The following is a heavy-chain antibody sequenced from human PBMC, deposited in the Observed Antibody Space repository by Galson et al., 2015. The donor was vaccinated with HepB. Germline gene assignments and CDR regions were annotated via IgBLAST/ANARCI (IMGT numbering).Heavy chain of an antibody. CDR1: GYTFTAYA. CDR3: ARKIFTSTSDV. CDR2: INTITGNP. V-gene: IGHV7-4-1*02. D-gene: IGHD2/OR15-2a*01. J-gene: IGHJ3*01. Sequence: SVKVSCKASGYTFTAYAMNWVRQAPGQGLEWMGWINTITGNPAYAQAFTGRFVFSLDTSVSTAYLQISSLEAEDTAIYYCARKIFTSTSDVWGQGTMVTVA.